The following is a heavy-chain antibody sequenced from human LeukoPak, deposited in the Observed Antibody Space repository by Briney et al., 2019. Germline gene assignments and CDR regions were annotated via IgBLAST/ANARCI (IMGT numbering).Heavy chain of an antibody. J-gene: IGHJ4*02. CDR3: TVGLRFLEWLLSVFDY. V-gene: IGHV1-2*02. Sequence: GASVKVSCKASVYTFTGYYMHWVRQAPGQGLEWMGWINPNSGGTNYAQKFQGRVTMTRDTSISTAYMELSRLRSDDTAVYYCTVGLRFLEWLLSVFDYWGQGTLVTVSS. CDR1: VYTFTGYY. D-gene: IGHD3-3*01. CDR2: INPNSGGT.